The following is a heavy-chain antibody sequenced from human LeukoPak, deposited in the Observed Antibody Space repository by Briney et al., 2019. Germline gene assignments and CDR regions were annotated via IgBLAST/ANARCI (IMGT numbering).Heavy chain of an antibody. Sequence: SVKVSCKASGGTFSSYAISWVRQAPGQGLEWMGRIIPIFGTANYAQKFQGRVTITTDESTSTAYMELSSLRSEDTAVYYCAATLTGDSYFDYWGQGTLVTVSS. D-gene: IGHD2-21*02. V-gene: IGHV1-69*05. CDR3: AATLTGDSYFDY. CDR2: IIPIFGTA. J-gene: IGHJ4*02. CDR1: GGTFSSYA.